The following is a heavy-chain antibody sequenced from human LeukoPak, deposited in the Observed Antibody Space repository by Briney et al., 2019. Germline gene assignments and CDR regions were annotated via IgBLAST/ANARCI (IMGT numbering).Heavy chain of an antibody. V-gene: IGHV4-30-2*01. J-gene: IGHJ1*01. D-gene: IGHD4-17*01. CDR1: GGSISSGGYS. CDR2: IYHSGST. CDR3: ARIGGDYGDYLYFQH. Sequence: PSETLSLTCAVSGGSISSGGYSWSWIRRPPGKGLEWIGYIYHSGSTYYNPSLKSRVTISVDRSKNQFSLKLSSVTAADTAVYYCARIGGDYGDYLYFQHWGQGTLVTVSS.